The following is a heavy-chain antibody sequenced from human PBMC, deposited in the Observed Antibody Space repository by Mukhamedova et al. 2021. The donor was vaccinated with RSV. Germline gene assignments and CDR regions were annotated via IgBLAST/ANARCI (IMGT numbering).Heavy chain of an antibody. CDR2: ISNDGSNK. V-gene: IGHV3-30*18. Sequence: EWVAMISNDGSNKYYADSVKGRFTISRDNSQNTVYLQMSSLRAEDTAVYYCAKPLKWGLAYSSFFDYWGQGTLVTVSS. D-gene: IGHD3-16*01. J-gene: IGHJ4*02. CDR3: AKPLKWGLAYSSFFDY.